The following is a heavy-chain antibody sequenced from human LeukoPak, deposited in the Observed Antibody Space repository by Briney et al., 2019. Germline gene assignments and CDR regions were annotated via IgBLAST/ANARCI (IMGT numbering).Heavy chain of an antibody. Sequence: AGGSLRLSCALSGFTFSSYAMNWVRQAPGKGLEWVSYISSSGSTIYFPDSVKGRFSISRDNTKNSLYLQMNSLRAEDTAVYYCTRDSGSHYGMDVWGQGTTVTVPS. V-gene: IGHV3-48*03. D-gene: IGHD3-10*01. J-gene: IGHJ6*02. CDR2: ISSSGSTI. CDR1: GFTFSSYA. CDR3: TRDSGSHYGMDV.